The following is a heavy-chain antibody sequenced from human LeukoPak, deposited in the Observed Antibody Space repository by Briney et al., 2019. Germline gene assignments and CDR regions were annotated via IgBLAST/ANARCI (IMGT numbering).Heavy chain of an antibody. CDR2: ISGSGGNT. J-gene: IGHJ4*02. V-gene: IGHV3-23*01. CDR3: ARGISYSSGWFYFVY. D-gene: IGHD6-19*01. Sequence: QPGGSLRLSCAASGFIFNSHAMTWVRQAPGKGLEGVSGISGSGGNTYYADSVKGRFTISRDNSKNTVYLQMNSLRVEDTAVYHCARGISYSSGWFYFVYWGQGTLVTVSS. CDR1: GFIFNSHA.